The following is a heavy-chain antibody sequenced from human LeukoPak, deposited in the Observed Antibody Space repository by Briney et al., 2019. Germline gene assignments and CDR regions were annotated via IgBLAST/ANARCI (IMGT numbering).Heavy chain of an antibody. Sequence: GSLILSCDVSGFIFSSYSINWVRQAPGKGLEWVSSISSGGTKIYYADSVKGRFTISRDDVKKSVYLQMNSLRVEDTAVYYCAREFLAAGDYWGQGTQVTVSS. D-gene: IGHD6-13*01. CDR2: ISSGGTKI. J-gene: IGHJ4*02. V-gene: IGHV3-21*01. CDR1: GFIFSSYS. CDR3: AREFLAAGDY.